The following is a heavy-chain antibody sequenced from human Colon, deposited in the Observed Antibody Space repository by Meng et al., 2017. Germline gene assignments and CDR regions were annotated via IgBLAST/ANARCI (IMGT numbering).Heavy chain of an antibody. CDR2: INTDNGDT. V-gene: IGHV1-3*04. Sequence: QVRLVQSGPEVKKPGASVKISCKASGYAFSTHSIHWVRQAPGQRLEWMGWINTDNGDTRYSQDFQGRVTITRNTSASTTDVELSSLRSEDTALYYCARDRYYGSGAYNYFDYWGQGTLVTVSS. CDR1: GYAFSTHS. D-gene: IGHD3-10*01. CDR3: ARDRYYGSGAYNYFDY. J-gene: IGHJ4*02.